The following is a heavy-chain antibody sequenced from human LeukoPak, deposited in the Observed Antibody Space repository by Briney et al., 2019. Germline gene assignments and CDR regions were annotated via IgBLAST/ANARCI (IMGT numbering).Heavy chain of an antibody. CDR3: AKHTWGSTASFDY. CDR1: GFIFSSYW. Sequence: GGSLRLSCAASGFIFSSYWMHWVRQAPGKGLVWVSRVNTDGSSTTYANSVKGRFTISRDNAKNTLYLQMNSLRAEDTAVYYCAKHTWGSTASFDYWGQGTLVAVSS. D-gene: IGHD1-26*01. V-gene: IGHV3-74*03. CDR2: VNTDGSST. J-gene: IGHJ4*02.